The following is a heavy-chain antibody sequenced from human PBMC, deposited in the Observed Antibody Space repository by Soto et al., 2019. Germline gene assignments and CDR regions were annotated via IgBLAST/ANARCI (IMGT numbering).Heavy chain of an antibody. CDR1: GGSISSYY. CDR3: ARRIKHYYGMDV. Sequence: QVQLQESGPGLVKPSETLSLTCTVSGGSISSYYWSWIRQPPGKGLEWIGYIYYSGSTNYNPSLKRRVTTSVDTSKNQFSLTLSSVTAADTAVYYCARRIKHYYGMDVWGQGTTVTVSS. V-gene: IGHV4-59*08. J-gene: IGHJ6*02. D-gene: IGHD5-18*01. CDR2: IYYSGST.